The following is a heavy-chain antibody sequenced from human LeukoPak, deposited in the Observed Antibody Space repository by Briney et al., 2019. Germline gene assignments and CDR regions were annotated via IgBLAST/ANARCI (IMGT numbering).Heavy chain of an antibody. Sequence: GGSLRLSCAASGFTFSSYGMHWVRQAPGKGLEWVAVISYDGSNKYYADSVKGRFTISRDNSKNTLYLQMNSLRAEDTAVHYCAKEANYYDSSGYYYVGAFDIWGQGTMVAVSS. CDR1: GFTFSSYG. CDR3: AKEANYYDSSGYYYVGAFDI. J-gene: IGHJ3*02. D-gene: IGHD3-22*01. CDR2: ISYDGSNK. V-gene: IGHV3-30*18.